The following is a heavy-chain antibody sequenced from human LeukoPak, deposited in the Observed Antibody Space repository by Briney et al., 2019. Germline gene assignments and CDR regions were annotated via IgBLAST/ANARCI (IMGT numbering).Heavy chain of an antibody. CDR2: ISVSGTYI. CDR1: GFTFSRNG. D-gene: IGHD4-17*01. CDR3: ARDRDYGTFDY. V-gene: IGHV3-21*01. J-gene: IGHJ4*02. Sequence: GGSLRLSCAASGFTFSRNGMDWVRQAPGKGLEWVSSISVSGTYIYYSDSVKGRFTVSRDNAKNSLYLEMNSLRSDDTAIYYCARDRDYGTFDYWGQGTLVTVSS.